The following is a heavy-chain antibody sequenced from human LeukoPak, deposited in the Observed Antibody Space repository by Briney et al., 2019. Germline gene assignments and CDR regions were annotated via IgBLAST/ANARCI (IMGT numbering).Heavy chain of an antibody. CDR1: AFTFSDNY. CDR2: ISGSTPDT. CDR3: IKNTRTPTF. Sequence: GGSLRLPCAASAFTFSDNYMSWIRRAPGGGLECVSYISGSTPDTNYADSVSGRFTFSRDNVKNALYSQMDSLTVEDTAIYYCIKNTRTPTFWGQGVLVTVSS. V-gene: IGHV3-11*06. D-gene: IGHD1-14*01. J-gene: IGHJ4*02.